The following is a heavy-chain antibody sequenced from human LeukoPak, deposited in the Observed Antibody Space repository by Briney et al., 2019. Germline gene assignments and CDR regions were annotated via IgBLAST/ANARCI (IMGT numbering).Heavy chain of an antibody. CDR3: ARYGGLGLDAFDI. Sequence: SETLSLTCAVSGGSISSSNWWSWVRQPPGKGLEWIGEIYHSGSTNYNPSLKSRVTISVDKSKNQFSLKLSSVTAADTAVYYCARYGGLGLDAFDIWGQGTMVTVSS. D-gene: IGHD4-23*01. J-gene: IGHJ3*02. V-gene: IGHV4-4*02. CDR1: GGSISSSNW. CDR2: IYHSGST.